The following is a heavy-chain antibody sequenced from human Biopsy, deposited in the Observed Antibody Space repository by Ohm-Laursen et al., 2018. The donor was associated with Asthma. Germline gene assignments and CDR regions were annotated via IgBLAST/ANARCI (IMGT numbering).Heavy chain of an antibody. J-gene: IGHJ4*02. CDR2: IHHSGTS. Sequence: SLSDYYMSCIRQHPGKGLEWIGYIHHSGTSYFNPSLKSRVSFSRDTSKNQFSLRLSSVTAADTAMYYCARIPRRSGSYFVDYWGQGTLVTVSS. CDR1: SLSDYY. CDR3: ARIPRRSGSYFVDY. V-gene: IGHV4-31*02. D-gene: IGHD3-22*01.